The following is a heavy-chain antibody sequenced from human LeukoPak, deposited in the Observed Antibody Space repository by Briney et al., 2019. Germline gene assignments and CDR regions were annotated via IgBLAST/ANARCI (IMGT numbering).Heavy chain of an antibody. CDR1: GFTFSSYG. CDR2: IWYDGSNK. D-gene: IGHD6-13*01. Sequence: PGRSLRLSCAASGFTFSSYGMHWVRQAPGKGLEWVAVIWYDGSNKYYADSVKGRFTISRDNSKNTLYLQMNSLRAEDTAVYYCARDLASSSGDYWGQGTLVTVSS. CDR3: ARDLASSSGDY. J-gene: IGHJ4*02. V-gene: IGHV3-33*01.